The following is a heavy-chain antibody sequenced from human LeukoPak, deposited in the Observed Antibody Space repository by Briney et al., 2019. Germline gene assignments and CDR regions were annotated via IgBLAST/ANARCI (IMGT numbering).Heavy chain of an antibody. J-gene: IGHJ6*02. CDR3: ARQMRSGYGGSLDRYYYGMDV. D-gene: IGHD3-3*01. CDR2: ICYSGST. CDR1: GGSISSNDYY. V-gene: IGHV4-39*01. Sequence: PSETLSLTCTVSGGSISSNDYYWGWIRQPPGKGLEWIGTICYSGSTYYNPSLKSRVTISVDTSKKQFSLKLSSVTAADTGVYYCARQMRSGYGGSLDRYYYGMDVWGQGTTVTVSS.